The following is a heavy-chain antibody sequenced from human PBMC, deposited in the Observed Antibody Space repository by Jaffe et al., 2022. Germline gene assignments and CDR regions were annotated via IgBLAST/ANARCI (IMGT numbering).Heavy chain of an antibody. CDR1: GGSFSGYY. D-gene: IGHD6-13*01. CDR3: ARFGLIAAAGTFYFDY. Sequence: QVQLQQWGAGLLKPSETLSLTCAVYGGSFSGYYWSWIRQPPGKGLEWIGEINHSGSTNYNPSLKSRVTISVDTSKNQFSLKLSSVTAADTAVYYCARFGLIAAAGTFYFDYWGQGTLVTVSS. V-gene: IGHV4-34*01. CDR2: INHSGST. J-gene: IGHJ4*02.